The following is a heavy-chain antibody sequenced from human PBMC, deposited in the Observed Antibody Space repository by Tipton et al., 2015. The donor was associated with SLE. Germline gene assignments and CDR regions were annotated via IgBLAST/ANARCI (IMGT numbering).Heavy chain of an antibody. CDR3: AKGIRFLEWFRFDS. CDR1: GFTFSSYA. CDR2: IYSGGSST. Sequence: SLRLSCAASGFTFSSYAMSWVRQAPGKGLVWVSVIYSGGSSTYYADSVKGRFTISRDNSKNSLFLQMNSLRAEDTAFYYCAKGIRFLEWFRFDSWGQGTLVTVSS. J-gene: IGHJ4*02. D-gene: IGHD3-3*01. V-gene: IGHV3-23*03.